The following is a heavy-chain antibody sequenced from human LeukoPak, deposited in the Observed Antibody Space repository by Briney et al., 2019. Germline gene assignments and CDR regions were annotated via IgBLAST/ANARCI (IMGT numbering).Heavy chain of an antibody. CDR1: GFTFSSYS. CDR2: ISSSSSTI. J-gene: IGHJ3*02. V-gene: IGHV3-48*01. D-gene: IGHD1-26*01. CDR3: ARDELKRGSYSGAFDI. Sequence: PGGSLRLSCAASGFTFSSYSMNWVRQAPGKGLEWVSYISSSSSTIYYADSVKGRFTISRDNAKNSLYLQMNSLRAEDTAVYYCARDELKRGSYSGAFDIWGQGTMVTVSS.